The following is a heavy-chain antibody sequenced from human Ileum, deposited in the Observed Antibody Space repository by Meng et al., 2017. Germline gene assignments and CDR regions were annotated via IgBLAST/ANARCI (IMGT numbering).Heavy chain of an antibody. D-gene: IGHD6-19*01. CDR1: GFTVSSNY. CDR2: IYAGGTT. J-gene: IGHJ5*02. V-gene: IGHV3-53*02. CDR3: AGRYSSGWYVH. Sequence: VLLGETGGCLTQPGESLKLSCAASGFTVSSNYISWVRQAPGKGLEWVSVIYAGGTTYYADSVKGRFTISRDDSKNTVFLQMNSLRGEDTAVYYCAGRYSSGWYVHWGQGTLVTVSS.